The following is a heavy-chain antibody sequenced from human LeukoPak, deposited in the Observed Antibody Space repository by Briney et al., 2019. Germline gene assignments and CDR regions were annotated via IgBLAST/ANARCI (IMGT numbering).Heavy chain of an antibody. CDR2: ISGSGGST. CDR1: QFTFSSYA. J-gene: IGHJ4*02. CDR3: AKAMGATLFDY. D-gene: IGHD1-26*01. Sequence: QAGGSLRLSCAASQFTFSSYAMSWVRQAPGKGLEWVSSISGSGGSTYYADSVKGRFTISRDNSKNTLYVQMNSLRAGDTAVYYCAKAMGATLFDYWGQGTLVTVSS. V-gene: IGHV3-23*01.